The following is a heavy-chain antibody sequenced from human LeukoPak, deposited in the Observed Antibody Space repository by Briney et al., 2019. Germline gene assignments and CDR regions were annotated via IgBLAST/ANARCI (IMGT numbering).Heavy chain of an antibody. J-gene: IGHJ5*02. Sequence: GESLKISCKGSGCSFTSYWISWVRQMPGKGLEWMGRIDPSDSYTNYSPSFQGHVTISADKSISTAYLQWSSLKASDTAMYYCALYPAVDTAMVSWFDPWGQGTLVTVSS. V-gene: IGHV5-10-1*01. CDR2: IDPSDSYT. D-gene: IGHD5-18*01. CDR3: ALYPAVDTAMVSWFDP. CDR1: GCSFTSYW.